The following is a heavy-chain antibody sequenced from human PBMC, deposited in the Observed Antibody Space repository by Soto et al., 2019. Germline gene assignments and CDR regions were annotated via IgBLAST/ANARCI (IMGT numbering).Heavy chain of an antibody. CDR3: ATSPDDILTGYPIYGY. CDR2: TNHSGST. Sequence: PSETLSLTCAVYGGSFSGYYWSWIRQPPGKGLEWIGETNHSGSTNYNPSLKSRVTISVDTSKNQFSLRLSSVTAADTAVYYCATSPDDILTGYPIYGYWGQGTLVTVSS. V-gene: IGHV4-34*01. CDR1: GGSFSGYY. D-gene: IGHD3-9*01. J-gene: IGHJ4*02.